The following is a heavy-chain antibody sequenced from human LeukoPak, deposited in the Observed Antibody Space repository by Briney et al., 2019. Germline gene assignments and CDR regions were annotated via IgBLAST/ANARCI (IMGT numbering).Heavy chain of an antibody. V-gene: IGHV3-21*01. Sequence: GGSLRLPCAASGFTFTSYTMNWVRQAPGKGLEWVSSISDSSSFIYSADSVRGRFTISRDNAKKSLYLQMNSLRAEDTAVYYCARWPYSSSYYFDYWGQGTLVTVSS. CDR1: GFTFTSYT. D-gene: IGHD6-6*01. CDR3: ARWPYSSSYYFDY. CDR2: ISDSSSFI. J-gene: IGHJ4*02.